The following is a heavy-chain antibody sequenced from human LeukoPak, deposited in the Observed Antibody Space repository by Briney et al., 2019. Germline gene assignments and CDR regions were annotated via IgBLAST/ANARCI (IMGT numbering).Heavy chain of an antibody. CDR1: GYTFTSYY. CDR2: INPSGGST. J-gene: IGHJ5*02. Sequence: ASVKVSCKASGYTFTSYYMHWVRQAPGQGLEWMGIINPSGGSTSYAQKFQGRVTMTRDTSTSTVYVELSSLRSEDTAVYYCARGGPAGYDFWSGYRNNWFDPWGQGTLVTVSS. D-gene: IGHD3-3*01. CDR3: ARGGPAGYDFWSGYRNNWFDP. V-gene: IGHV1-46*01.